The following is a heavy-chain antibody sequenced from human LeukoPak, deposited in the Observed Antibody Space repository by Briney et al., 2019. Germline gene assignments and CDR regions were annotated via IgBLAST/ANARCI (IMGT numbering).Heavy chain of an antibody. CDR2: INHSGTT. Sequence: SETLSLTCTVSGDSISSSYWGCIRQPPGKGLEWIGTINHSGTTYHNPSLKSRLTLFVDTSKNQFSLKLSSVTDADTSVYYCVRRSSGSYSDYWGQGTLVTVSS. CDR1: GDSISSSY. CDR3: VRRSSGSYSDY. D-gene: IGHD3-10*01. V-gene: IGHV4-39*01. J-gene: IGHJ4*02.